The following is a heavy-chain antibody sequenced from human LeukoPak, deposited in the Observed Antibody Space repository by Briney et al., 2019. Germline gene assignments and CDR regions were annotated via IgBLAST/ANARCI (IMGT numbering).Heavy chain of an antibody. Sequence: GASVKVSCKASGYTFTGSYMHWVRQAPGQGPEWMGWINPNSGGTNYAQMFQGRVTMTRDTSISTAYMELSSLKSDDTAVYYCAKYYYDSYEGYYFDYWGQGTLVTVSS. V-gene: IGHV1-2*02. J-gene: IGHJ4*02. CDR2: INPNSGGT. CDR3: AKYYYDSYEGYYFDY. D-gene: IGHD3-22*01. CDR1: GYTFTGSY.